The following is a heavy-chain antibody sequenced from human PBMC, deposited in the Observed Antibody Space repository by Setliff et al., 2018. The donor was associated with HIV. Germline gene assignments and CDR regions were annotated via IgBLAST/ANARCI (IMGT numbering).Heavy chain of an antibody. CDR3: AHKKTPTQDWFGP. CDR1: GFSLINARVG. D-gene: IGHD2-15*01. J-gene: IGHJ5*02. CDR2: IYGNDIE. Sequence: SGPTLVNPTETLTLTCTVSGFSLINARVGVSWIRQPPGKAPEWLAIIYGNDIERYSPSLRSRLTITKDTSKNQVVLTMTDMDPVDTATYYCAHKKTPTQDWFGPWGQGTLVTVSS. V-gene: IGHV2-5*01.